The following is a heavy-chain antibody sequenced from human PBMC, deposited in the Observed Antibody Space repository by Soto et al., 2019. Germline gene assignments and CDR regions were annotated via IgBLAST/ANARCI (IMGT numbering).Heavy chain of an antibody. CDR3: ERRLYDTSGYRSFDF. D-gene: IGHD3-22*01. Sequence: PGESLKISCKASGYSFSSYWIGWVRQIPGKGLEWMGIIFPDDSETRYSPSFQGKVSISVDKSITTAYLQWSSLKASDTAMYYCERRLYDTSGYRSFDFWGQGTLVTVSS. J-gene: IGHJ4*02. CDR1: GYSFSSYW. V-gene: IGHV5-51*01. CDR2: IFPDDSET.